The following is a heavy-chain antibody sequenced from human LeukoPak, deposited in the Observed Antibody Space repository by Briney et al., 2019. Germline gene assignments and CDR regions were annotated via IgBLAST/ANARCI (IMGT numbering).Heavy chain of an antibody. CDR2: MYHTGST. D-gene: IGHD3-16*01. V-gene: IGHV4-38-2*02. CDR1: GYSMSSGYY. Sequence: SETLSLTCSVSGYSMSSGYYWGWIRQPPERGLEWIGSMYHTGSTYYNPSLKSRVNISVDTSKNQFYLKVSSVTAADTAVYYCARHAFYYYYYMDVWGKGTTVTVSS. J-gene: IGHJ6*03. CDR3: ARHAFYYYYYMDV.